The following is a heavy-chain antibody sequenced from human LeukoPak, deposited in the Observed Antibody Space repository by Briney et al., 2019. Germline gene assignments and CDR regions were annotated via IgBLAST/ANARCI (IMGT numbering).Heavy chain of an antibody. CDR1: GFTFSSYV. J-gene: IGHJ4*02. Sequence: GGSLRLSCAASGFTFSSYVMSWVRQAPGKGLEWISGVSGSGGSTYYADSVKGRFTISRDNSKNTLYLQMNSLRAEDTAVYYCAKDLDIVATITGNWGQGTLVTVSS. CDR2: VSGSGGST. CDR3: AKDLDIVATITGN. D-gene: IGHD5-12*01. V-gene: IGHV3-23*01.